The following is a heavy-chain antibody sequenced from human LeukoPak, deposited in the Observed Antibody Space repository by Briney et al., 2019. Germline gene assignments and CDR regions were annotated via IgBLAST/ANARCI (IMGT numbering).Heavy chain of an antibody. J-gene: IGHJ4*02. D-gene: IGHD4-17*01. CDR2: IYYSGST. Sequence: SETLSLTCTVSGGSTSSFYWNWIRQPPGKGLEWIGYIYYSGSTYYNPSLKSRVTISIDTSKNQFSLKLSSVTAADTAVYYCAKTIYGDYVRDWGQGTLVTVSS. CDR1: GGSTSSFY. CDR3: AKTIYGDYVRD. V-gene: IGHV4-59*12.